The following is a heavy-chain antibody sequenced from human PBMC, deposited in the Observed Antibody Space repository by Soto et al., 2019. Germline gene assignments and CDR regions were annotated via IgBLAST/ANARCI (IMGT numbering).Heavy chain of an antibody. V-gene: IGHV5-51*07. CDR3: ARRGSGWSLFDY. Sequence: EVQLVQSGAEVKKPGESLKISCKGSGYSFASHWIGWVHQMPGKGLEWVGIIYPGDFDIRYSPSFQGHVTISADKSITTAYLQWSSLKASDTAMYYCARRGSGWSLFDYWGQGTPVTVSS. CDR1: GYSFASHW. CDR2: IYPGDFDI. D-gene: IGHD6-19*01. J-gene: IGHJ4*02.